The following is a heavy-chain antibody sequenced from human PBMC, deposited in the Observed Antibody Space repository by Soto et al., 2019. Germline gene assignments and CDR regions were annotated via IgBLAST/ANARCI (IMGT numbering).Heavy chain of an antibody. V-gene: IGHV3-23*01. CDR3: AKGLTRYSSGSYYFDY. CDR1: GFTFSSYA. CDR2: ISGSGGST. Sequence: PGGSLRLSCAASGFTFSSYAMSWVRKDPGKGLEWVSAISGSGGSTYYADSVKGRFTISRDNSKNTLYLQMNSLRAEDTAVYYCAKGLTRYSSGSYYFDYWGQGTLVTVSS. D-gene: IGHD6-19*01. J-gene: IGHJ4*02.